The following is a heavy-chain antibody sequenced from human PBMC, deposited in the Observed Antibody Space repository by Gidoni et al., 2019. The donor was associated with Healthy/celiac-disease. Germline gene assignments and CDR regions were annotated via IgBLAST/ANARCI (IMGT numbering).Heavy chain of an antibody. V-gene: IGHV3-49*03. D-gene: IGHD3-16*01. CDR3: TRDPDYADY. Sequence: EVQLVESGGGLVQPGRSLRLSCTASGFTFGDYAMGWFRQAPGKGLEWVGFIRSKAYGGTTENAASVKGRFTISRDDSKSIAYLQMNSLKTEDTAVYYCTRDPDYADYWGQGTLVTVSS. J-gene: IGHJ4*02. CDR2: IRSKAYGGTT. CDR1: GFTFGDYA.